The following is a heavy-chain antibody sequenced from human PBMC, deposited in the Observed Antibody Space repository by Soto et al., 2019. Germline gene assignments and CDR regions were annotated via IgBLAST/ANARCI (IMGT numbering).Heavy chain of an antibody. CDR3: ARMGDVPYYYYGMDV. D-gene: IGHD3-16*01. V-gene: IGHV1-18*01. CDR2: INGYNGNT. Sequence: QVQLVQSGAEVKKPGASVKVSCKASGYTFSRSGISWVRQAPGQGLEWMGWINGYNGNTNYTQKMQGRITMTTDTPTSTAYMDLRSLRSDDTAVYYCARMGDVPYYYYGMDVWVQGTTVIVSS. CDR1: GYTFSRSG. J-gene: IGHJ6*02.